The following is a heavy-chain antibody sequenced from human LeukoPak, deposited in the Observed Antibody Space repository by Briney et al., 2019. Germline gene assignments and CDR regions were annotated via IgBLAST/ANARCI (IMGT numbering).Heavy chain of an antibody. D-gene: IGHD3-9*01. CDR3: AKSASPLTGYYRFDY. CDR2: ISDSGGYT. CDR1: GFTFSGYA. V-gene: IGHV3-23*01. Sequence: PGGSLRLSCAVSGFTFSGYAMSWVRQAPGKGLECVSAISDSGGYTYYADSVKGRFTISRDNSKNTLYLQMNSLRAEDTAVYYCAKSASPLTGYYRFDYWGQGTLVTVSS. J-gene: IGHJ4*02.